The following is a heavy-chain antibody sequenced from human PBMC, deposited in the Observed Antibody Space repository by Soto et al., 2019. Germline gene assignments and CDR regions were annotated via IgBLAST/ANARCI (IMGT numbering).Heavy chain of an antibody. CDR1: GLSVSSDD. CDR2: IYSGGNT. CDR3: ARVSLTGRSPQRCLNWYFDL. J-gene: IGHJ2*01. V-gene: IGHV3-53*01. D-gene: IGHD2-15*01. Sequence: GGSLRLSCAASGLSVSSDDMSWVRQAPGKGLEWVSVIYSGGNTYFEDSVKGRFTISRDRSKNTLNLQMNSLRVDDTAVYYCARVSLTGRSPQRCLNWYFDLWGRGTLVTVSS.